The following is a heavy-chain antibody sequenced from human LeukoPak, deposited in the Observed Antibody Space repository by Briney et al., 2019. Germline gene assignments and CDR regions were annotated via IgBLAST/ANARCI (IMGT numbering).Heavy chain of an antibody. CDR1: GGSFSGYY. Sequence: KTSETLSLTCAVYGGSFSGYYWSWIRQPPGKGLEWIGEINHSGSTYYNPSLKSRVTISADTSKSQFSLKVSSVTAADTAIYYCARHGYYYGSGTNMDVWGKGTTVTISS. V-gene: IGHV4-34*01. D-gene: IGHD3-10*01. J-gene: IGHJ6*03. CDR2: INHSGST. CDR3: ARHGYYYGSGTNMDV.